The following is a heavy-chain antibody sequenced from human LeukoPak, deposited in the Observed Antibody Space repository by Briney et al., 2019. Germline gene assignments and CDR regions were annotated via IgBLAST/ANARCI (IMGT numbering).Heavy chain of an antibody. J-gene: IGHJ4*02. V-gene: IGHV4-39*01. CDR1: GGSISSSSYY. Sequence: PSETLSLTCTVSGGSISSSSYYWGWIRQPPGKGLEWIGSIYYSGSTYYNPSLKSRVTISVDTSKNQFSLKLSSVTAADTAVYYCARAVQTGRIAVAGPGDDYWGQGTLVTVSS. CDR2: IYYSGST. D-gene: IGHD6-19*01. CDR3: ARAVQTGRIAVAGPGDDY.